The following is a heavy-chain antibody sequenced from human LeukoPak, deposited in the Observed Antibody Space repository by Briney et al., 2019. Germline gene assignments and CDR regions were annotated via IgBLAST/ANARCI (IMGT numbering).Heavy chain of an antibody. CDR2: IYYSGST. CDR3: ARDLYSGYDSHGFDY. Sequence: SETLSLTCTVSGGSISSYYWSWIRQPPGKGLEWIGYIYYSGSTNYNPSLKSRVTISVDTSKNQFSLKLSSVTAADTAVYYCARDLYSGYDSHGFDYWGQGTLVTVSS. CDR1: GGSISSYY. J-gene: IGHJ4*02. D-gene: IGHD5-12*01. V-gene: IGHV4-59*01.